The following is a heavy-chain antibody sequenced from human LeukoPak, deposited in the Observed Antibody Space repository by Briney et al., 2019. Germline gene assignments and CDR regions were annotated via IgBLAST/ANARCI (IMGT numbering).Heavy chain of an antibody. CDR3: AKGVEGFFGEWYEGYFQH. Sequence: PGGSLRLSCAASGFTFSSYWMSWVRQAPGKGLEWVANIKQDGSEKYYVDSVKGRFTISRDNAKNSLYLQMNSLRAEDTAVYYCAKGVEGFFGEWYEGYFQHWGQGTLVTVSS. D-gene: IGHD3-10*01. J-gene: IGHJ1*01. CDR1: GFTFSSYW. CDR2: IKQDGSEK. V-gene: IGHV3-7*01.